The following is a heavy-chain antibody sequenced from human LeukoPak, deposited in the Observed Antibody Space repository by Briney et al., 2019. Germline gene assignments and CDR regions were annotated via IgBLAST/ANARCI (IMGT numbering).Heavy chain of an antibody. D-gene: IGHD6-19*01. CDR2: INPHSGGT. CDR1: GYIFTGYY. CDR3: ASDSRLTVAGT. V-gene: IGHV1-2*02. Sequence: ASVKVSCKASGYIFTGYYLHWVRQAPGQGLEWMGWINPHSGGTNYAQKFQGRVTMTRDTSISTAYMELSRLRSDDTAIFYCASDSRLTVAGTWGQGTLVTVSS. J-gene: IGHJ4*02.